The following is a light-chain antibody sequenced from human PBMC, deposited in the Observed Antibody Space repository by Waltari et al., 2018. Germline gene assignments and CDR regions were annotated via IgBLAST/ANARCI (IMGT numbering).Light chain of an antibody. CDR1: ATNLGREY. CDR3: AAWDDSLSGRVM. CDR2: MND. Sequence: QSVLTQPASASGAPGQRVTISCSGSATNLGREYVYWYRQLPGTAPKHLIYMNDQRPAGGPDRFCGSQSGTSASLAISGLRSEDEADYYCAAWDDSLSGRVMIGGGTKLTVL. J-gene: IGLJ2*01. V-gene: IGLV1-47*01.